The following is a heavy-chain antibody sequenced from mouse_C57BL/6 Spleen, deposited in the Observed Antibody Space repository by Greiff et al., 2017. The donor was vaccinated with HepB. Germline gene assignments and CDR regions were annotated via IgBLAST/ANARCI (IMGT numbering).Heavy chain of an antibody. V-gene: IGHV1-81*01. J-gene: IGHJ1*03. CDR3: ARGYYGSSPSYWYFDV. CDR1: GYTFTSYG. D-gene: IGHD1-1*01. Sequence: QVQLQQSGAELARPGASVKLSCKASGYTFTSYGISWVKQRTGQGLEWIGEIYPRSGNTYYNEKFKGKATLTADKSSSTAYMELRSLTSEDSAVYFCARGYYGSSPSYWYFDVWGTGTTVTVSS. CDR2: IYPRSGNT.